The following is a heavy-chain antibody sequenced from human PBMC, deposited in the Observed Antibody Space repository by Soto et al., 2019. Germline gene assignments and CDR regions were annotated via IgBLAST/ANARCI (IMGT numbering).Heavy chain of an antibody. CDR1: GGSISSGGYY. CDR3: ARVSRGAVAYYFDY. D-gene: IGHD6-19*01. J-gene: IGHJ4*02. V-gene: IGHV4-31*03. Sequence: SETLSLTCTVSGGSISSGGYYWSWIRQHPGKGLEWIGYIYYSGSTYYNPSLKSRVTISVDTSKNQFSLKLSSVTAADTAVYYCARVSRGAVAYYFDYWGQGTLVTVSS. CDR2: IYYSGST.